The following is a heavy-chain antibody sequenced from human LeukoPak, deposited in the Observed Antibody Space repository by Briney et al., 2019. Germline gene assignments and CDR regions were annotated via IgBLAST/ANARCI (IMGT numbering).Heavy chain of an antibody. J-gene: IGHJ4*02. Sequence: SETLSLTCTVSGGSISSYYWSWIRQPPGKGLEWIGEINHSGSTNYNPSLKSRVTISVDTSKNQFSLKLSSVTAADTAVYYCARVGVMITFGGVTRYPFDYWGQGTLVTVSS. D-gene: IGHD3-16*01. CDR3: ARVGVMITFGGVTRYPFDY. CDR2: INHSGST. V-gene: IGHV4-34*01. CDR1: GGSISSYY.